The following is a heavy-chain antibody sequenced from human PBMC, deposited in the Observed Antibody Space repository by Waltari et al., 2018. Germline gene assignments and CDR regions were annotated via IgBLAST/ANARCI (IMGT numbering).Heavy chain of an antibody. D-gene: IGHD3-10*01. J-gene: IGHJ4*02. Sequence: SAAEPYRDAGSETISCKASGLMCVPCVISWVRQAPGQGLEWMGWISAYNGNTNYAQKLQGRVTVTTATSTSTAYMGLRSLRSDDTAGYYCARGYITLVRGVAYWGQGTLVTVSS. CDR3: ARGYITLVRGVAY. CDR1: GLMCVPCV. V-gene: IGHV1-18*01. CDR2: ISAYNGNT.